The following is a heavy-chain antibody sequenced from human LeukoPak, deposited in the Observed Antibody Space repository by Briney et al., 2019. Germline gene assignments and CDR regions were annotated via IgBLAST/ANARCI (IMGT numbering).Heavy chain of an antibody. V-gene: IGHV1-3*02. J-gene: IGHJ6*02. CDR2: SNAGNGNT. Sequence: ASVKVSCKASGYTFTSYAMHWVRQAPGQRLEWMGWSNAGNGNTKYSQEFQGRFTISRDNSKNTLYLQMNSLRAEDTAVYYCAKGYDILTLYGMDVWGQGTTVTVSS. CDR3: AKGYDILTLYGMDV. D-gene: IGHD3-9*01. CDR1: GYTFTSYA.